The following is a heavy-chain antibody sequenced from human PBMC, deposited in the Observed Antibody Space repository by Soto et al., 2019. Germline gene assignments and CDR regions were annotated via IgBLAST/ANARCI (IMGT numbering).Heavy chain of an antibody. D-gene: IGHD3-3*01. CDR2: IYTSGST. CDR3: AITSQSYDFWSGHFDY. CDR1: GGSITNYY. Sequence: PSETLSLTCAVSGGSITNYYWSWIRQPAGKGLEWIGRIYTSGSTNYNPSLKSRVTMSVDTSKNQFSLKLSSVTAADTAVYYCAITSQSYDFWSGHFDYWGQGTLVTVSS. V-gene: IGHV4-4*07. J-gene: IGHJ4*02.